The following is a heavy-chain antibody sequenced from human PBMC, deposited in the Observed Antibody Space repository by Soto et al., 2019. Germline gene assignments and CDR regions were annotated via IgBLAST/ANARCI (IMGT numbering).Heavy chain of an antibody. CDR3: ARDRSPGSSSWYDY. V-gene: IGHV6-1*01. CDR1: GDSVSSNSAA. CDR2: TYYGSKWYN. D-gene: IGHD6-13*01. Sequence: QVQLQQSGPGLLKPSQTLSLTCAISGDSVSSNSAAWNWIRQSPSRGLEWLGRTYYGSKWYNDYAVAVRGRTTINPDTSKNQFSLQLHSVTREDTAIYYCARDRSPGSSSWYDYWGQGTLVTVSS. J-gene: IGHJ4*02.